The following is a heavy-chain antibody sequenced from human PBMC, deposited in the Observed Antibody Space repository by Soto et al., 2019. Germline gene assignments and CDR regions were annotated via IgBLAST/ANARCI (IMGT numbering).Heavy chain of an antibody. J-gene: IGHJ4*02. Sequence: VQLVQSGAELKKPGASVSVSCKASVYTFTSFGVSWVRQAPGQGPEWRGWISPETGKTAYSYKFQDRVSMTADASTPTFYLDLGSLRSYDAAVYDCTRYLFFISPSTVTTDDYWGQGTLVIVSS. V-gene: IGHV1-18*04. CDR1: VYTFTSFG. CDR3: TRYLFFISPSTVTTDDY. D-gene: IGHD4-17*01. CDR2: ISPETGKT.